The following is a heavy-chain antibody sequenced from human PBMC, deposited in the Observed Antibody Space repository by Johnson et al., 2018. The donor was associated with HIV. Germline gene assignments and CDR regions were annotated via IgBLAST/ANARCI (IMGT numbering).Heavy chain of an antibody. CDR3: ARRWELHSNAFDI. V-gene: IGHV3-30-3*01. J-gene: IGHJ3*02. CDR2: ISYDGSNK. D-gene: IGHD1-26*01. Sequence: QVQLVESGGGVVRPGGSLRLSCAASGFTFSSYAMHWVRQAPGKGLEWVAVISYDGSNKYYADSVKGRFTISRDNAKNSLYLQMNNLRAEDTALYYCARRWELHSNAFDIWGQGTMVTVSS. CDR1: GFTFSSYA.